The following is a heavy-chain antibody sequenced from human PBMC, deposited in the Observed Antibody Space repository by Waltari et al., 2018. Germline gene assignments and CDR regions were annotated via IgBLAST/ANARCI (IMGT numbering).Heavy chain of an antibody. V-gene: IGHV3-7*01. D-gene: IGHD6-19*01. J-gene: IGHJ4*02. Sequence: EVQLVESGVGLVQPGGSLRLSCAASGFTFSSYWLRWVRQAPGKGLEWVANIKQDGSEKYYVDSVKGRFTISRDNAKNSLYLQMNSLRAEDTAVYYCARDQRSRIAVADFDYWGQGTLVTVSS. CDR3: ARDQRSRIAVADFDY. CDR2: IKQDGSEK. CDR1: GFTFSSYW.